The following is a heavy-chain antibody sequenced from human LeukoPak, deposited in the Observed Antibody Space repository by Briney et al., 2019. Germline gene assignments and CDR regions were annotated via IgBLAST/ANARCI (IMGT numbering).Heavy chain of an antibody. CDR2: ISGSGGSI. J-gene: IGHJ4*02. Sequence: RPGGSLRLSCAASEFTFSSYAMSWVRQAPGKGLEWVSAISGSGGSIYYADSVKGRFTISRDNSKNTLYLQMNSLRAEDTAVYYCAKDTTYYYDSSGYRMFDYWGQGTLVTVSS. CDR3: AKDTTYYYDSSGYRMFDY. V-gene: IGHV3-23*01. CDR1: EFTFSSYA. D-gene: IGHD3-22*01.